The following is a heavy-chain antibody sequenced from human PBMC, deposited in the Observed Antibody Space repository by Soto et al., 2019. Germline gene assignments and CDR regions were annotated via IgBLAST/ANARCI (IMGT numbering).Heavy chain of an antibody. CDR3: ARGVTYYDFWSGYYTSYYYYYYMDV. J-gene: IGHJ6*03. Sequence: QVQLQESGPGLVKPSGTLALTCAVSSGSISSSNWWSWVRQPPGKGLEWIGEIYHSGSTNYNPSLKSRVTISVDKSKNQFSLKLSSVTAADTAVYYCARGVTYYDFWSGYYTSYYYYYYMDVWGKGTTVTVSS. CDR1: SGSISSSNW. D-gene: IGHD3-3*01. V-gene: IGHV4-4*02. CDR2: IYHSGST.